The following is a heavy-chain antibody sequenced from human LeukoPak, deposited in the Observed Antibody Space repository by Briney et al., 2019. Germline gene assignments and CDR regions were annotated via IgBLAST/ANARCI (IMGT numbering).Heavy chain of an antibody. D-gene: IGHD3-16*02. Sequence: ASVKVSCKASGYTFTSYGISWVRQAPGQGLEWMGWISAYNGNTNYAQTLQGRVTMTTDTSTSTAYMELRSLRSDDTAVYYCARDTPQRIMITFGGVIVPSYYYYYMDVWGKGTTVTVSS. J-gene: IGHJ6*03. V-gene: IGHV1-18*01. CDR3: ARDTPQRIMITFGGVIVPSYYYYYMDV. CDR1: GYTFTSYG. CDR2: ISAYNGNT.